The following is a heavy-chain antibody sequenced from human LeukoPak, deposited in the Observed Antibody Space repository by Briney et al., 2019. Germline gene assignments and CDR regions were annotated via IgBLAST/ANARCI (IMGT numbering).Heavy chain of an antibody. Sequence: PSETLSLTCTVSGYSISSGYYWGWIRQPPGKGLEWIGSIYYSGSTYYNPSLKSRVTISVDTSKSQFSLKLSSVTAADTAVYYCASRDYYGSGSYRTWGQGTLVTVSS. CDR2: IYYSGST. V-gene: IGHV4-38-2*02. CDR1: GYSISSGYY. J-gene: IGHJ4*02. CDR3: ASRDYYGSGSYRT. D-gene: IGHD3-10*01.